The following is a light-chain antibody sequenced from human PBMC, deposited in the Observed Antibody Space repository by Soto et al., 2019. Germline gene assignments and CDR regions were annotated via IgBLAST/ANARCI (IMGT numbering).Light chain of an antibody. CDR1: SSNIGAGYH. V-gene: IGLV1-40*03. Sequence: QAVVTQPPSLSGAPGQRVTISCTGTSSNIGAGYHVHWYQQFPGRAPKLLIYVNDNRPSGVPDRFSASKSGASASLAISGLQFEDEADYYCQSYDASLTGRVFGGGTKLTVL. CDR3: QSYDASLTGRV. J-gene: IGLJ3*02. CDR2: VND.